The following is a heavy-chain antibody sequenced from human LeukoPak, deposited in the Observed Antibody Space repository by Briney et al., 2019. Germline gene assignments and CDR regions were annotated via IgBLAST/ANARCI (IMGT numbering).Heavy chain of an antibody. CDR1: GYTFTSYY. V-gene: IGHV1-46*01. CDR3: ARDGGSLDY. CDR2: INPSGGTT. J-gene: IGHJ4*02. D-gene: IGHD1-26*01. Sequence: ASVKVSCKASGYTFTSYYLHWVRQAPGQGLEWMGIINPSGGTTSSAQKFQDRVTMPRDTSTSTVYMELSSLRSEDTAVYSCARDGGSLDYWGQGTLVTVSS.